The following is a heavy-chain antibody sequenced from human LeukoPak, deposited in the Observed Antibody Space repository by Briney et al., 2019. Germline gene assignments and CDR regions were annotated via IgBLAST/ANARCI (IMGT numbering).Heavy chain of an antibody. D-gene: IGHD2-2*02. V-gene: IGHV4-38-2*01. CDR3: ARSTHIVVVPAAIMIWFDP. J-gene: IGHJ5*02. Sequence: PSETLSLTCAVSGYSISSGYYWGWIRQPPGQGLEWIGSIYHSGSTNYNPSLKSRVTISVDTSKNQFSLKLSSVTAADTAVYYCARSTHIVVVPAAIMIWFDPWGQGTLVTVSS. CDR1: GYSISSGYY. CDR2: IYHSGST.